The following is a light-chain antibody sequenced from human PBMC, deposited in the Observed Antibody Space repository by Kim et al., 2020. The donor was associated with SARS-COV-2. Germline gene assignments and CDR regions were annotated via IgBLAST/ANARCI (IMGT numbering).Light chain of an antibody. J-gene: IGKJ1*01. Sequence: VSPGERAPLSGRASQRISGNLAWYQQKPGQAPRLLIYDASTGATDIPARFSGSGSGTEFTLTISSLQSEDFAVYYCQQYDNWPLTFGQGTKVEIK. CDR2: DAS. CDR3: QQYDNWPLT. CDR1: QRISGN. V-gene: IGKV3-15*01.